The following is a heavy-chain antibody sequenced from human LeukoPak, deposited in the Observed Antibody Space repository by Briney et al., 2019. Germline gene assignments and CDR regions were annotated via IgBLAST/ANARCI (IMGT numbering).Heavy chain of an antibody. Sequence: GGSLRLSCAASGFTFSSYGMHRVRQAPGKGLEWVAVISYDGSNKYYADSVKGRFTISRDNSKNTLYLQMNSLRAEDTAVYYCAKTSENTAMGDYWGQGTLVTVSS. CDR2: ISYDGSNK. J-gene: IGHJ4*02. V-gene: IGHV3-30*18. CDR3: AKTSENTAMGDY. D-gene: IGHD5-18*01. CDR1: GFTFSSYG.